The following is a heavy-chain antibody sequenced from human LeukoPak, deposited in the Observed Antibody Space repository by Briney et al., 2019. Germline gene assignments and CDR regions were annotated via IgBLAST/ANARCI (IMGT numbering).Heavy chain of an antibody. CDR2: IYYSGST. D-gene: IGHD1-26*01. J-gene: IGHJ6*02. V-gene: IGHV4-59*02. CDR1: GGSVNNYY. Sequence: SETLSLTCTVSGGSVNNYYWSWIRQPPGKGLEWIGYIYYSGSTNYNPSLKSRVTISVDTSKNQFSLKLSSVTAADTAVYYCARDPLRVGPLRGHYYYYGMDVWGQGTTVTVSS. CDR3: ARDPLRVGPLRGHYYYYGMDV.